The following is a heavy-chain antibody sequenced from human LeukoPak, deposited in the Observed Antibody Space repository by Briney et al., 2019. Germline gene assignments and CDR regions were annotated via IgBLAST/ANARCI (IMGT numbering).Heavy chain of an antibody. CDR1: GFTFSSYW. J-gene: IGHJ4*02. Sequence: GGSLRLSCAASGFTFSSYWMRWVRQAPGKGLEWVANIKQDGSEKYYVDSVKGRFTMSRDNAKNSLYLQMNSLRAEDTAMYYCARLGSYADFDYWGQGTLVTVSS. CDR3: ARLGSYADFDY. CDR2: IKQDGSEK. D-gene: IGHD3-10*01. V-gene: IGHV3-7*01.